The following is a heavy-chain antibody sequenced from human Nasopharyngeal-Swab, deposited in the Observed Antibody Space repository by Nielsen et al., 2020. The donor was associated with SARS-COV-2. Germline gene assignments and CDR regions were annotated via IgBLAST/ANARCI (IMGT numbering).Heavy chain of an antibody. D-gene: IGHD2-15*01. V-gene: IGHV3-73*01. J-gene: IGHJ4*02. CDR3: TRCGGSCYTGKDY. CDR1: GFIFSDSA. Sequence: GGSLRLSCAASGFIFSDSAIHWVRQASGKGLEWVGRIRSKGNTYATAYAASVKGRFIIFRDDPTNTAYLQMNSLITEDTAVYYCTRCGGSCYTGKDYWGQGTLVTVSS. CDR2: IRSKGNTYAT.